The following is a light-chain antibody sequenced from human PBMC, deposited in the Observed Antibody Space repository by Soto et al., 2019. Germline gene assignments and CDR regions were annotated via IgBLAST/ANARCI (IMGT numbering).Light chain of an antibody. V-gene: IGKV4-1*01. CDR2: WAS. CDR3: QQYYSNLPHS. J-gene: IGKJ2*01. CDR1: QSILYSSNNKNY. Sequence: DIVMTQSPDSLAVSLGERATINCKSSQSILYSSNNKNYLAWYQQKPGQPPKLLISWASTRESGVPDRFSGSGSGTDFTLTISSLQAEDVAVYYCQQYYSNLPHSFGQGTKLEIK.